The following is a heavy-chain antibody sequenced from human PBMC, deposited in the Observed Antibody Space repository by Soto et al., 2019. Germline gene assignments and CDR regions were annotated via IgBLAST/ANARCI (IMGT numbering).Heavy chain of an antibody. CDR1: GYTLTSYG. CDR3: AREGVAVAGTKAFDI. CDR2: ISAYNGNT. V-gene: IGHV1-18*04. J-gene: IGHJ3*02. D-gene: IGHD6-19*01. Sequence: VASVKVSCKASGYTLTSYGISWVRQAPGQGLEWMGWISAYNGNTNYAQKLQGRVTMTTDTSTSTAYMELRSLRSDDTAVYYCAREGVAVAGTKAFDIWGQGTMVTVSS.